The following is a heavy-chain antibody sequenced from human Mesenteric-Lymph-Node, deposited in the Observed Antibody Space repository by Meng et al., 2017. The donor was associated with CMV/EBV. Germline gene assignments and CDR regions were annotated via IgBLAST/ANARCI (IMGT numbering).Heavy chain of an antibody. CDR3: ARVEMATTDNWFDP. CDR2: TYNSGST. D-gene: IGHD5-24*01. V-gene: IGHV4-59*01. Sequence: VSACTISCIHWSWLRHRPGKGLEWIGYTYNSGSTNYNPSLKSRVTISVDTSKNQFSLKLSSVTAADTAVYYGARVEMATTDNWFDPWGQGTLVTVSS. CDR1: ACTISCIH. J-gene: IGHJ5*02.